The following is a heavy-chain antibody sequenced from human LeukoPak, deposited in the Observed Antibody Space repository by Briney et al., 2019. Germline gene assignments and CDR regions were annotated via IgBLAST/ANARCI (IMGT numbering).Heavy chain of an antibody. Sequence: PGGSLRLSCAASGFTFSSYGMHWVRQAPGKGLEWVAVISYDGSNKYYADSVKGRFTISRDNSKNTLYLQMNSLRAEDTAVYYCANTAMAGDDAFDIWGQGTMVTVSS. J-gene: IGHJ3*02. CDR2: ISYDGSNK. CDR3: ANTAMAGDDAFDI. D-gene: IGHD5-18*01. CDR1: GFTFSSYG. V-gene: IGHV3-30*18.